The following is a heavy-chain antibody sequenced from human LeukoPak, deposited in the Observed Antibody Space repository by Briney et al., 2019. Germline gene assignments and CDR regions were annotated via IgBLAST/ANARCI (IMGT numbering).Heavy chain of an antibody. CDR2: TSYDGSNK. CDR1: GFTFSSFG. Sequence: GRSLRLSCAASGFTFSSFGMHWVRQAPGKGLEWVAVTSYDGSNKDYGDSVKGRFTISRDNSKNTLYLQMNSLRAEDTAVYYCARDRGYYGSGSYYNVLSWDTLYGMDVWGQGTTVTVSS. J-gene: IGHJ6*02. CDR3: ARDRGYYGSGSYYNVLSWDTLYGMDV. V-gene: IGHV3-30*03. D-gene: IGHD3-10*01.